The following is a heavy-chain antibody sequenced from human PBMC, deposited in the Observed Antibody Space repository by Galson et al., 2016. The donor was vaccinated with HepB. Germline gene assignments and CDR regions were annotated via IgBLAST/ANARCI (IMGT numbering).Heavy chain of an antibody. CDR1: GFTFSDYY. D-gene: IGHD7-27*01. CDR3: ARVGTSEDYCDY. V-gene: IGHV3-11*01. CDR2: ISGSSDYI. Sequence: SLRLSCAASGFTFSDYYMSWIRQAPGKGLEWVSLISGSSDYIYYADSVKGRITISRDNLKNSLYLQMNSLRAEDTAVYYCARVGTSEDYCDYWGQGTLVTVSS. J-gene: IGHJ4*02.